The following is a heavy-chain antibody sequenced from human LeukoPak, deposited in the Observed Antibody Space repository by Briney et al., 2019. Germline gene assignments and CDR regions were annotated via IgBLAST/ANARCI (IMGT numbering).Heavy chain of an antibody. J-gene: IGHJ3*02. V-gene: IGHV4-4*07. CDR3: ARESGSGSYYRPFDI. CDR2: MYIGGGT. Sequence: SETLSLTCTVSGASISSYYWSWIRQPAGKGLEWIGRMYIGGGTDYNPSLKSRVTMSVDTSKNQFSLKLSSVTAADTAVYYCARESGSGSYYRPFDIWGQGTMVTVSS. CDR1: GASISSYY. D-gene: IGHD3-10*01.